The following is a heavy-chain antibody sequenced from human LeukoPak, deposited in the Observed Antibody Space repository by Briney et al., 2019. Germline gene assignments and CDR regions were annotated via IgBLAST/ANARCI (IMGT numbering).Heavy chain of an antibody. CDR1: GGSISSHY. D-gene: IGHD4-23*01. Sequence: SETLSLTCTVSGGSISSHYWSWIRQPAGKGLEWIGRIYTSGSTNYNPSLKSRVTMSVDTSKNQFSLKLSSVTVADTAVYYCARATVVTSDDAFDIWGQGTMVTVSS. J-gene: IGHJ3*02. CDR2: IYTSGST. CDR3: ARATVVTSDDAFDI. V-gene: IGHV4-4*07.